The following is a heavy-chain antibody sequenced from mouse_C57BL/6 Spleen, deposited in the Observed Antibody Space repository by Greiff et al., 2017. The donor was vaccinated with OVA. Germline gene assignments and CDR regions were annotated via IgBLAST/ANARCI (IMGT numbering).Heavy chain of an antibody. CDR1: GYTFTGYW. CDR3: ARRSYYYGSSYFDY. D-gene: IGHD1-1*01. CDR2: ILPGSGST. J-gene: IGHJ2*01. Sequence: QVQLKESGAELMKPGASVKLSCTATGYTFTGYWIEWVKQRPGHGLEWIGEILPGSGSTNYNEKFKGKATFTADTSSNTAYMQLSSLTTEDTAIYYCARRSYYYGSSYFDYWGQGTTLTVSS. V-gene: IGHV1-9*01.